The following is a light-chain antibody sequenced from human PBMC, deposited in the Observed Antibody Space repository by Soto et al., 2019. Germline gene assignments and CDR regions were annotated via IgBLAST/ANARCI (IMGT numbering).Light chain of an antibody. J-gene: IGLJ3*02. V-gene: IGLV1-40*01. CDR3: QSYDASLSGSRV. Sequence: QSMLTQSPSVSGAPGQRVTISCTWTISNIGAGYDVHWYQQLPGRAPKLLIYGNSNRPSGVPDRFSGSTSGTSASLAITGLQAEDEADYYCQSYDASLSGSRVFGGGTKLTVL. CDR1: ISNIGAGYD. CDR2: GNS.